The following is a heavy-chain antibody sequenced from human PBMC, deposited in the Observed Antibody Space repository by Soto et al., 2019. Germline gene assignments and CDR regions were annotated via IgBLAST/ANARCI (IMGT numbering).Heavy chain of an antibody. CDR1: GFTFSSYA. J-gene: IGHJ6*02. V-gene: IGHV3-64*01. CDR3: ARGVVVVAATYGMDV. D-gene: IGHD2-15*01. Sequence: EVQLVESGGGLVQPGGSLRLSCAASGFTFSSYAMHWVRQAPGKGLEYVSAISSNGGSTYYANSVKGRFTISRDNSKNTLYLHMGSLRAEDMAVYYCARGVVVVAATYGMDVWGQGTTVTVSS. CDR2: ISSNGGST.